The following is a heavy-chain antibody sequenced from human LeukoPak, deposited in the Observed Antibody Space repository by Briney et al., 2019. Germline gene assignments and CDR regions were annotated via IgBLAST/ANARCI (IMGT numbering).Heavy chain of an antibody. CDR2: INTNTGNP. V-gene: IGHV7-4-1*02. CDR1: GYTFTSYA. J-gene: IGHJ4*02. CDR3: ARAPSGYGSGSYYNY. Sequence: ASVKVSCKASGYTFTSYAMNWVRQAPGQGLGWMGWINTNTGNPTYAQGFTGRFVYSLDTSVSTAYLQISSLKAEDTAVYYCARAPSGYGSGSYYNYWGQGTLVTVSS. D-gene: IGHD3-10*01.